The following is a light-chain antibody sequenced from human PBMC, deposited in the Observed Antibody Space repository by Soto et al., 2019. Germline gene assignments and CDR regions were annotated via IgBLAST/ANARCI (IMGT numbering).Light chain of an antibody. CDR3: QAWDSSTPNYA. CDR2: QDS. J-gene: IGLJ1*01. V-gene: IGLV3-1*01. CDR1: KLGDKY. Sequence: SYELTQPPSVSVSPGQTASITCSGDKLGDKYACWYQQKPGQSPVLVIYQDSKRPSGIPERFSGSNSGNTATLTISGTQAMDEADYYCQAWDSSTPNYAFGTGTKVTVL.